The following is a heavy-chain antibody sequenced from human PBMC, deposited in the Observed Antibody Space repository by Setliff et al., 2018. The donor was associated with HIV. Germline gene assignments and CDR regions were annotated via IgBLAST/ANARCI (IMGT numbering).Heavy chain of an antibody. Sequence: PSETLSLTCTVSGGSISRGSYSWGWIRQPPGKGLEWIGSIYYNGRTFYTPSLKSRVTMSIDTSQNQFSLKLNSITAADTAVYYCARKGAGYNTYYFDYWGQGALVTVSS. D-gene: IGHD3-9*01. J-gene: IGHJ4*02. CDR1: GGSISRGSYS. CDR2: IYYNGRT. CDR3: ARKGAGYNTYYFDY. V-gene: IGHV4-39*01.